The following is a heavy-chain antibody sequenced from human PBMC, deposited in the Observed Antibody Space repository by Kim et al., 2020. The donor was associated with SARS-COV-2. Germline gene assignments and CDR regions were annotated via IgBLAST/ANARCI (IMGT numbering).Heavy chain of an antibody. CDR3: AKRLEFYYGSGSYPFDY. CDR1: GFTFINYA. V-gene: IGHV3-23*01. Sequence: GGSLRLSCAASGFTFINYAMSWVRQTPGKGLEWVSAISGSGGTTYYAVSVKGRFTISRDNSKNTLYLQMSSLRAEDTAVYYCAKRLEFYYGSGSYPFDYWGQGTLVTVSS. J-gene: IGHJ4*02. D-gene: IGHD3-10*01. CDR2: ISGSGGTT.